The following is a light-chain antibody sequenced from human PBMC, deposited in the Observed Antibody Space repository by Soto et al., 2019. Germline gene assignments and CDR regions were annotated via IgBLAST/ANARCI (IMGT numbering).Light chain of an antibody. J-gene: IGKJ1*01. CDR2: GAS. CDR1: QSVSSSS. CDR3: QQYGSSPQS. Sequence: EIVLTQSPGTLSLSPEERATLSCRASQSVSSSSLAWYQQKPGQAPRLLIYGASSRATGIPDRFSGSGSGTDFTLTISRLEPEDFAVYYCQQYGSSPQSFGQGTKVEIK. V-gene: IGKV3-20*01.